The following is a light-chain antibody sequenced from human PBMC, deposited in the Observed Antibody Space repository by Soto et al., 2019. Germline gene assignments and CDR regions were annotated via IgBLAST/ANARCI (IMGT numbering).Light chain of an antibody. J-gene: IGKJ4*01. Sequence: DIQMTQSPSTLSASVGDRVTITCRASQNINTWVAWYQQKPGHAPKLLMYHASSLESGVASRFSGSGSGTEFTLSISSLQPDDFATYFCQQYRSSSTFAGGTKVEVK. V-gene: IGKV1-5*01. CDR1: QNINTW. CDR3: QQYRSSST. CDR2: HAS.